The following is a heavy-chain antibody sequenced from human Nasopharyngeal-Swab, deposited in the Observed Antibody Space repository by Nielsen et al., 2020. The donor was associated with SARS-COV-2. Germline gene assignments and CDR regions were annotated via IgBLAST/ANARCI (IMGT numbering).Heavy chain of an antibody. J-gene: IGHJ1*01. CDR3: ARDSLPWPVPEYFQH. CDR1: GFTFSDYY. Sequence: GGSLRLSCEASGFTFSDYYMSWIRQAPGKGLEWVSYISSSGSTIYYADSVKGRFTISRGNAKNSLYLQMNSLRAEDTAVYYCARDSLPWPVPEYFQHWGQGTLVTVSS. V-gene: IGHV3-11*04. CDR2: ISSSGSTI. D-gene: IGHD6-19*01.